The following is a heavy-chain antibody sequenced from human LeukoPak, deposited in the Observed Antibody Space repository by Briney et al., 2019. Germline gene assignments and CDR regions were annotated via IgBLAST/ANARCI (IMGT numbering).Heavy chain of an antibody. Sequence: ASVKVSCKASGYTFTSYGISWVRQAPGQGLEWMGWISAYNGNTNYAQKLQGRVTMTTDTSTSTAYMELRSLRSDDTAVYYCAREDIVVVPAAYWDYWGQGTLVTVSS. CDR3: AREDIVVVPAAYWDY. V-gene: IGHV1-18*01. CDR2: ISAYNGNT. CDR1: GYTFTSYG. J-gene: IGHJ4*02. D-gene: IGHD2-2*01.